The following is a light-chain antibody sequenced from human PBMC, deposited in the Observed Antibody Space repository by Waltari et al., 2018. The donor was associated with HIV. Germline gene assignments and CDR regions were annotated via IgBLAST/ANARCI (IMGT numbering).Light chain of an antibody. J-gene: IGLJ2*01. CDR3: AAWDDILNGVL. CDR1: SSSIGSNT. V-gene: IGLV1-44*01. Sequence: QSVLTQPPSASGTPGQRVTISCSGSSSSIGSNTVNWFQQLPGTAPKLLIYSNNQRPSGVPDRFSGSKSGASASLAINGLRSEDEADYYCAAWDDILNGVLFGGGTKLTVL. CDR2: SNN.